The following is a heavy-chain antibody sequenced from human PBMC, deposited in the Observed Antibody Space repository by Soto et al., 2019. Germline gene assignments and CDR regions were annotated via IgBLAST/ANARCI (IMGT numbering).Heavy chain of an antibody. V-gene: IGHV4-59*01. CDR1: GGSISSYY. D-gene: IGHD3-3*01. Sequence: SETLSLTCTVSGGSISSYYWSWIRQPPGKGLEWIGYIYYSGSTNYNPSLKSRVTISVDTSKNQFSLKLSSVTAADTAVYYCALSGTYYDFWSGYYPTGWYDPWGQGTLVTVSS. CDR3: ALSGTYYDFWSGYYPTGWYDP. J-gene: IGHJ5*02. CDR2: IYYSGST.